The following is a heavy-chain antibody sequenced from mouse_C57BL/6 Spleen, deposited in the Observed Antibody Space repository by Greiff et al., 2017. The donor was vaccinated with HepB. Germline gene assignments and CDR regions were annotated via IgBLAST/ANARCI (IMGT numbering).Heavy chain of an antibody. D-gene: IGHD1-1*01. CDR2: IDPETGGT. CDR1: GYTFTDYE. Sequence: QVQLQQSGAELVRPGASVTLSCKASGYTFTDYEMHWVKQTPVHGLEWIGAIDPETGGTAYNQKFKGKAILTADKSSSTAYMELRSLTSEDSAVYYCTRSGIYYGSSLGYWGQGTTLTVSS. V-gene: IGHV1-15*01. CDR3: TRSGIYYGSSLGY. J-gene: IGHJ2*01.